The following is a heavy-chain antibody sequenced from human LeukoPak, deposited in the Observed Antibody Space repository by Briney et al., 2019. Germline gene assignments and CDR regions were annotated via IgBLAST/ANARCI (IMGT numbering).Heavy chain of an antibody. CDR1: GGSFSGYY. J-gene: IGHJ4*02. CDR3: AIYYYDSQYYFDY. CDR2: INHSGST. D-gene: IGHD3-22*01. V-gene: IGHV4-34*01. Sequence: SETLSLTCAVYGGSFSGYYWSWIRQPPGKGLEWIGEINHSGSTNYNPSLKSRVTISVDTSKNQFSLKLSSVTAADTAVYYCAIYYYDSQYYFDYWGQGTLVTASS.